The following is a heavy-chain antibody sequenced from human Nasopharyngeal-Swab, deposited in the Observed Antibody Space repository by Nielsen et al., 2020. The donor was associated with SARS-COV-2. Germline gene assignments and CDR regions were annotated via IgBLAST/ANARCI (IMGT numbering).Heavy chain of an antibody. CDR3: VKDKKVYSSYYYAIDV. Sequence: GGSLRLSCAASGFTFDDYAMHWVRQAPGKGLEWVACISWNSGAIVYADSVKGRFTISRDNAKNSLYLQMNSLGTEDTALYYCVKDKKVYSSYYYAIDVWGQGTTVTVSS. CDR1: GFTFDDYA. V-gene: IGHV3-9*01. CDR2: ISWNSGAI. J-gene: IGHJ6*02. D-gene: IGHD3-22*01.